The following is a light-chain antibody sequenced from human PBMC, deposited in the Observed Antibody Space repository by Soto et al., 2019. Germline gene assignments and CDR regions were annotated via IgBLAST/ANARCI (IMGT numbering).Light chain of an antibody. V-gene: IGLV2-23*02. CDR2: EVT. CDR3: CSSAGVWV. J-gene: IGLJ2*01. CDR1: SSDVGSYNL. Sequence: QSVLTQPASVSGSPGQTITISCSGTSSDVGSYNLVSWYQQHPGKAPKLMIYEVTKRPSGVSNRFSGSKSGNTASLTISGLQAEDEADYYCCSSAGVWVFGGGTKLTVL.